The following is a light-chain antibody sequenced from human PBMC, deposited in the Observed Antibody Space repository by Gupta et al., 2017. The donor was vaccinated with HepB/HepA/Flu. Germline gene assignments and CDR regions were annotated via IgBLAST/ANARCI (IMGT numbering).Light chain of an antibody. Sequence: DFQMTQSPSSLSASVGDRVTITCRASQGISNYLAWYQQKPGKVPKLLIYDASTLQSGVPSRFRGSGSGTDFTLTISSLQPEDVATYYCQKYNSAPWTFGQGTKVEIK. CDR1: QGISNY. V-gene: IGKV1-27*01. CDR2: DAS. J-gene: IGKJ1*01. CDR3: QKYNSAPWT.